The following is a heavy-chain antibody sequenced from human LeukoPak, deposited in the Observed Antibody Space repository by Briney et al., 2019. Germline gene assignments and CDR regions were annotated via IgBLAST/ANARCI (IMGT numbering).Heavy chain of an antibody. CDR2: IYYSGST. CDR3: ARVTGYSYGLHDY. J-gene: IGHJ4*02. CDR1: GGSIRSTTYY. D-gene: IGHD5-18*01. Sequence: SETLSLTCSVSGGSIRSTTYYWGWIRQPPGKGLEWIGSIYYSGSTYYNPSLKSRVTISVDTSKNQFSLKLSSVTAADTAVYYCARVTGYSYGLHDYWGQGTLVTVSS. V-gene: IGHV4-39*07.